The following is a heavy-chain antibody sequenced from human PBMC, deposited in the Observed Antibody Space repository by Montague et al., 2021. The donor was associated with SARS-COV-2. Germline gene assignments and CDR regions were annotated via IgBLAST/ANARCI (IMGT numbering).Heavy chain of an antibody. Sequence: SLRLSCAASGFTFRSYGMHWVRQAPGKGLEWVAYISYDGSENHYADSVKGRFTISRDNAKNSLYLQMNSLRAEDTAVYYCARSVDTAMIPLYYYYYGMDVWGQGTTVTVSS. CDR1: GFTFRSYG. CDR2: ISYDGSEN. D-gene: IGHD5-18*01. CDR3: ARSVDTAMIPLYYYYYGMDV. J-gene: IGHJ6*02. V-gene: IGHV3-33*05.